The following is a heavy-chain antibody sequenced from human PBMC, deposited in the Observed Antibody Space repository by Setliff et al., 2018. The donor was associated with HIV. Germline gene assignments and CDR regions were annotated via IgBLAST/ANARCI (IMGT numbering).Heavy chain of an antibody. V-gene: IGHV1-2*02. CDR3: AASADGDCATTSCTNWFDP. J-gene: IGHJ5*02. D-gene: IGHD2-21*01. CDR2: INPKTGDT. Sequence: ASVKVSCKASGYTFTYLFIHWVRLAPGRGLEWVGLINPKTGDTSYAQKFQGRVTMTRDTSISTAYLQLSSLKVEDTAVYFCAASADGDCATTSCTNWFDPWGQGTLVTVSS. CDR1: GYTFTYLF.